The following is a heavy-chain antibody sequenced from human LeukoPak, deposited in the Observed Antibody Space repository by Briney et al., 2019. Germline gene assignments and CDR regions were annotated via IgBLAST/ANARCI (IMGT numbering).Heavy chain of an antibody. J-gene: IGHJ4*02. V-gene: IGHV4-38-2*02. CDR3: ATIWFGESSSKSDY. Sequence: SETLSLTCTVSGYSISSGYLWGWIRQPPGKGLEWIGSIDGSGSSYYNPSLKSRVTISVDTSKNQFSLKLSSVTAADTAVYYCATIWFGESSSKSDYWGQGTLVTVSS. CDR2: IDGSGSS. CDR1: GYSISSGYL. D-gene: IGHD3-10*01.